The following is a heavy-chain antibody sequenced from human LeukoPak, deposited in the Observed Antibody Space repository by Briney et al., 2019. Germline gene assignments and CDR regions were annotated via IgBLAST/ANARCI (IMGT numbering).Heavy chain of an antibody. CDR3: ARGHCSGGRCHSVGYYGMDV. CDR1: LFTLSNYL. Sequence: GGSLRLSRAACLFTLSNYLMHWVRQAPGKGLVWVSRIKSVGTSINYADSVKGRFTISRDNAKNRLFLQMNSLRAEDTAVYFCARGHCSGGRCHSVGYYGMDVWGQGTTVTVSS. CDR2: IKSVGTSI. V-gene: IGHV3-74*01. D-gene: IGHD2-15*01. J-gene: IGHJ6*02.